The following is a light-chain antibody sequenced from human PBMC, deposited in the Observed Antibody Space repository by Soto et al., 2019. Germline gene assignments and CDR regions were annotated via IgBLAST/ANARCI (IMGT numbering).Light chain of an antibody. CDR2: EVT. J-gene: IGLJ1*01. CDR1: SSDVGGYNY. Sequence: QSVLTQPASVSGSPGQSITISCTGTSSDVGGYNYVSWYQQHPGKAPKLLIYEVTYRPSGVSNRFSGSKSGNTASLTISGLQAEDEADYFCGAYTSSIPLVFGTGTKLTVL. CDR3: GAYTSSIPLV. V-gene: IGLV2-14*03.